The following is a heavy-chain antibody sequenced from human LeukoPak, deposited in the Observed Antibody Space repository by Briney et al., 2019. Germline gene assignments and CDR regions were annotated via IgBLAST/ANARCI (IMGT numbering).Heavy chain of an antibody. V-gene: IGHV3-21*04. D-gene: IGHD4-17*01. CDR2: ISSGGRYI. J-gene: IGHJ3*02. Sequence: PGGSLRLSCAASGFTFSTYSMTWVRQAPGRGLEWVSSISSGGRYIYYADSLKGRFTISRDNAKNSLYLQMNSLRAEDTAVYYCAKDPNGDYIGTFDIWGQGTMVTVSS. CDR3: AKDPNGDYIGTFDI. CDR1: GFTFSTYS.